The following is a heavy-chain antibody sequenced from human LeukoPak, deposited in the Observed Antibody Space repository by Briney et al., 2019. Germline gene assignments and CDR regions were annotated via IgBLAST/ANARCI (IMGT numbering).Heavy chain of an antibody. CDR3: ARVLRYFDWPCDY. CDR1: GGSISSSRFY. V-gene: IGHV4-39*01. Sequence: PSETLSLTCTISGGSISSSRFYWGWIRQPPGKGLEWIGRINYGGSTSYNPSLKNRVTVSLDTSKTQFSLRLSSVTAADTAVYYCARVLRYFDWPCDYWGQGTLVTVSS. CDR2: INYGGST. J-gene: IGHJ4*02. D-gene: IGHD3-9*01.